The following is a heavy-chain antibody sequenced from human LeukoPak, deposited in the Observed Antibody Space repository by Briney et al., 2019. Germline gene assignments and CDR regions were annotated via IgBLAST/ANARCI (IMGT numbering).Heavy chain of an antibody. J-gene: IGHJ4*02. CDR3: ATASLYFDN. CDR1: GFIFSTYG. CDR2: IRSDGSDK. Sequence: AGGSLRLSCAASGFIFSTYGMHWVRQAPGKGLEWVAFIRSDGSDKSYAGSVMGRFTISRDNSKNTLYLQMNTLRAEDTAVYYCATASLYFDNWGQGTLVTVSS. V-gene: IGHV3-30*02.